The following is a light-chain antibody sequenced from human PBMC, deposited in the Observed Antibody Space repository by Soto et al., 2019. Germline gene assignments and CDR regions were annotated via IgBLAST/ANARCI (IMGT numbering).Light chain of an antibody. CDR2: GAS. J-gene: IGKJ1*01. V-gene: IGKV1-39*01. Sequence: DIQMTQSPSSLSASVGDRVTITCRASQSISTYLNWYHHKPGKAPKLLIYGASSLQSGVPSRFSGSGSGTDFTLTISSLQPEDFAIYYCQQSYSLPQKFGQGTTVEMK. CDR1: QSISTY. CDR3: QQSYSLPQK.